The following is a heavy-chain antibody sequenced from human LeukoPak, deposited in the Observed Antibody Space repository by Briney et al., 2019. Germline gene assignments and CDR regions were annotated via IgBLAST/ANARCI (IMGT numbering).Heavy chain of an antibody. Sequence: GGSLRLSCVGYGFTFVTYGMNWVRHAPGKGLEWLSYISSSTDSIYYADSVKGRFTISRDNAKNSLYLQMNSLRAEDSALYYCARDGVGTLDFDYWGQGTLVTVSS. V-gene: IGHV3-48*01. D-gene: IGHD3-10*01. CDR2: ISSSTDSI. CDR3: ARDGVGTLDFDY. J-gene: IGHJ4*02. CDR1: GFTFVTYG.